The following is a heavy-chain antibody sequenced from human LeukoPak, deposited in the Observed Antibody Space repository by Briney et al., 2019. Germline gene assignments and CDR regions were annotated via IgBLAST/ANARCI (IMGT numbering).Heavy chain of an antibody. D-gene: IGHD3-3*01. J-gene: IGHJ6*03. V-gene: IGHV4-34*01. CDR1: GGSFSGYY. CDR3: ARSDFWSGFLPYYHYYYMDV. Sequence: SETLSLTCAVYGGSFSGYYWSWIRQPPGKGLEWIGEINHSGSTNYNPSLKSRVTISVDTSKNQFSLKLSSVTAADTAVYYCARSDFWSGFLPYYHYYYMDVWGEGTTVTVSS. CDR2: INHSGST.